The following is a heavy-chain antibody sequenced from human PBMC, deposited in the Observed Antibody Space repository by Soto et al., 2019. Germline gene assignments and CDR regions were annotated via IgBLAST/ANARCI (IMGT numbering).Heavy chain of an antibody. D-gene: IGHD3-10*01. CDR3: ARDAHYGSGSYFLLPGYYYGMDV. Sequence: GGSLRLSCAASGFTFSSYGMHWVRQAPGKGLEWVAVIWYDGSNKYYADSVKGRFTISRDNSKNTLYLQMNSLRAEDTAVYYCARDAHYGSGSYFLLPGYYYGMDVWGQGTTVTVSS. CDR1: GFTFSSYG. J-gene: IGHJ6*02. CDR2: IWYDGSNK. V-gene: IGHV3-33*01.